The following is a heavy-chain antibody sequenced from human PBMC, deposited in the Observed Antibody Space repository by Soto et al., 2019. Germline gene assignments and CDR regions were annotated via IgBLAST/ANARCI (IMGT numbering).Heavy chain of an antibody. V-gene: IGHV4-59*01. D-gene: IGHD3-9*01. CDR2: IYYSGST. J-gene: IGHJ4*02. CDR3: AGAGYEILTGSYKKQRYFDY. CDR1: GDSLTTYY. Sequence: SATLSLTCTVSGDSLTTYYWNWIRQPPGKGLEWIGFIYYSGSTSYNPSLKSRVTISLDTSKSQVSLKLNSVTATDTAVYYCAGAGYEILTGSYKKQRYFDYWGRGTLVTVSS.